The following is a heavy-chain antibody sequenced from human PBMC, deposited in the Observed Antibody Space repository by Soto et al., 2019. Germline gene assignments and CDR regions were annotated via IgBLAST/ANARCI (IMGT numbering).Heavy chain of an antibody. CDR2: MNPNSGNT. V-gene: IGHV1-8*01. J-gene: IGHJ4*02. D-gene: IGHD6-19*01. CDR1: GNTFTSYD. Sequence: GASVKVSCKASGNTFTSYDINWVRQATGQGLEWMGWMNPNSGNTGYAQKFQGRVTMTRNTSISTAYMELSSLRSEDTAVYYCARRYSSGWYRVIDYWGQGTLVTVSS. CDR3: ARRYSSGWYRVIDY.